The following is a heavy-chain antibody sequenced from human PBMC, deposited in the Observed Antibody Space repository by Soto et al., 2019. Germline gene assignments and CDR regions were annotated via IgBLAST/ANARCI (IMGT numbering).Heavy chain of an antibody. D-gene: IGHD2-15*01. CDR3: ATDAGGSPFDY. Sequence: PGGSLRLSCATSGFTFSIYGMHWVRQAPGKGLEWVAVIWNDGTTKNYADSVKGRFTISRDNSKNTLYLQMNSLRAEDTAVYYCATDAGGSPFDYWGQGTLVTVSS. J-gene: IGHJ4*02. CDR2: IWNDGTTK. V-gene: IGHV3-33*01. CDR1: GFTFSIYG.